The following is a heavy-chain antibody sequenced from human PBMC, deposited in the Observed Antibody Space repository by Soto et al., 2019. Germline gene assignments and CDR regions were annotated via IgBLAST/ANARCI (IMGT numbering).Heavy chain of an antibody. Sequence: SETLSLTCTVSGGAISGYYWTWIRQPAGKGLEWIGRIYSSGGTKYNPSLKSRVDMSLDMSKNQFSLRLNSVTAADTAVYYCARGQRFSDSFDPWGQGTLVTVSS. V-gene: IGHV4-4*07. CDR3: ARGQRFSDSFDP. J-gene: IGHJ5*02. CDR2: IYSSGGT. D-gene: IGHD3-3*01. CDR1: GGAISGYY.